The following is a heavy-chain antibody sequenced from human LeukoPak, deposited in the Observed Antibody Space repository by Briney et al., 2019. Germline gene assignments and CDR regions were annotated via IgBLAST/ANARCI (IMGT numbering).Heavy chain of an antibody. J-gene: IGHJ4*02. CDR2: IKHDGSGP. V-gene: IGHV3-7*01. D-gene: IGHD5/OR15-5a*01. Sequence: PGGSLRLSCAVSGFRFSNYWMTWVRQAPGKGLEWVANIKHDGSGPSYLDSVKGRFTISRDNARYSLSLQMSSLRAEDTAVYYCARAREIIVSGTDYFDYWGQGALVTVSS. CDR1: GFRFSNYW. CDR3: ARAREIIVSGTDYFDY.